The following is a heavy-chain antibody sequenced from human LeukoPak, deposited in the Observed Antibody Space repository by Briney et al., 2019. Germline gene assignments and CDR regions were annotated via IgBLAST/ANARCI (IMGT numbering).Heavy chain of an antibody. V-gene: IGHV3-30*18. D-gene: IGHD3-9*01. Sequence: GRSLRLSCAASGFTFSSYGMHWVRQAPGKGLEWVAVISYDGSNKYYADSVKGRFTISRDNSKNTLYLQMNSLRAEDTAVYYCAKEKGIRYFDWLLDAFDIWGQGTMVTVSS. CDR3: AKEKGIRYFDWLLDAFDI. CDR1: GFTFSSYG. CDR2: ISYDGSNK. J-gene: IGHJ3*02.